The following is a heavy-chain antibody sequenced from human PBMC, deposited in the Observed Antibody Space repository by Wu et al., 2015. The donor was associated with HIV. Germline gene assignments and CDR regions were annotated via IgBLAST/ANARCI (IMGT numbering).Heavy chain of an antibody. V-gene: IGHV1-2*02. J-gene: IGHJ4*02. CDR1: GYTFTGYY. CDR3: ARDILSSSWPFDY. D-gene: IGHD6-13*01. Sequence: QVQLVQSGAEVKKPGASVKVSCKASGYTFTGYYMHWVRQAPGQGLEWMGWMNPNSGGTAYAQKFQGRVTMTRDTSITTAYMELSRLRSDDTAVYYCARDILSSSWPFDYWAREPWSPSPQ. CDR2: MNPNSGGT.